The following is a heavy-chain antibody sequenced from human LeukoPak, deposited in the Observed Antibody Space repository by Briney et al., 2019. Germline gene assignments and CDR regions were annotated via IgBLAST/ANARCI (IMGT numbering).Heavy chain of an antibody. Sequence: TGGSLRLSCAASAFTFSNAWMSWVRQAPGKGLQWVGRIKSKTDGGTTDYAAPVKGRFTISRDESKNTLYLQMTSLKTEDTAVYYCTTEGYDYVWGSYRSGFDYWGQGTLVTVSS. D-gene: IGHD3-16*02. CDR3: TTEGYDYVWGSYRSGFDY. J-gene: IGHJ4*02. CDR1: AFTFSNAW. V-gene: IGHV3-15*01. CDR2: IKSKTDGGTT.